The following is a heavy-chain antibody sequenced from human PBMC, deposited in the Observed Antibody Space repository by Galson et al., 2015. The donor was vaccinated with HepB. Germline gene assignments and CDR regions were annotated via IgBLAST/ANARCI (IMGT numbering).Heavy chain of an antibody. J-gene: IGHJ4*02. D-gene: IGHD1-7*01. V-gene: IGHV3-53*01. CDR1: GFTVSLNY. CDR3: ARGDNDWNF. CDR2: ISGAGTT. Sequence: SLRLSCAVSGFTVSLNYMSWVRQAPGKGLEWVSAISGAGTTNYADSVKGRFTVSRDNAKSSLLLQMDSLRVEDTALYYCARGDNDWNFGGQGTLVTVSS.